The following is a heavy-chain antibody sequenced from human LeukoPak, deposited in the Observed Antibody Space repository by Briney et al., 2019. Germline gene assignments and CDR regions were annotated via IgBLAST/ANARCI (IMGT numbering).Heavy chain of an antibody. V-gene: IGHV1-46*01. CDR3: ARVGIQLWLRGGWFDP. D-gene: IGHD5-18*01. J-gene: IGHJ5*02. CDR1: GYTFTSYY. CDR2: INPSGGST. Sequence: ASVKVSCKASGYTFTSYYMHWVRQAPGQGLEWMGIINPSGGSTSYEQKVQGRVTMTRDTSASTVYMELSSLRSEDTAVYYCARVGIQLWLRGGWFDPWGQGTLVTVSS.